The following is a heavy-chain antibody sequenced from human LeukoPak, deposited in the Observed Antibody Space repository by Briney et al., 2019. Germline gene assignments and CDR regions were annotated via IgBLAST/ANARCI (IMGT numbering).Heavy chain of an antibody. Sequence: GGSLRLSCAASGFTFSSYAMSWVRQAPGKELEWVSAISGSGGSTYYADSVKGRFTISRDNSKNTLYLQMNSLRAEDTAVYYCASTGGHSSGYYYPGYWGQGTLVTVSS. CDR1: GFTFSSYA. J-gene: IGHJ4*02. V-gene: IGHV3-23*01. D-gene: IGHD3-22*01. CDR3: ASTGGHSSGYYYPGY. CDR2: ISGSGGST.